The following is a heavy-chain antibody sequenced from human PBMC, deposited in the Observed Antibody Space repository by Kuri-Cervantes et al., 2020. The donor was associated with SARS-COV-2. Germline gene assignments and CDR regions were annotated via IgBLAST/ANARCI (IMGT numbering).Heavy chain of an antibody. J-gene: IGHJ4*02. CDR1: GFTFSSYA. V-gene: IGHV3-66*02. CDR2: IYSGGST. Sequence: GESLKISCAASGFTFSSYAMSWVRQAPGKGLEWVSVIYSGGSTYYADSVKGRFTISRDNSKNTLYLQMNSLRAEDTAVYYCASIPPSIAAGADQFDYWGQGTLVTVSS. D-gene: IGHD6-6*01. CDR3: ASIPPSIAAGADQFDY.